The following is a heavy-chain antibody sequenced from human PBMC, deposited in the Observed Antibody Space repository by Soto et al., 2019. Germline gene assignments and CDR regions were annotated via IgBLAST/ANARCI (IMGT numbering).Heavy chain of an antibody. D-gene: IGHD5-12*01. V-gene: IGHV1-69*02. CDR3: ARGDSAYDHVRWFDP. Sequence: SVKVSCKASRGTFSSYTISWVRQAPGQGLEWMGRIIPILGIANYAQKFQGRVTITADKSTSTAYMELSSLRSEDTAVYYCARGDSAYDHVRWFDPWGQGPLITVS. J-gene: IGHJ5*02. CDR2: IIPILGIA. CDR1: RGTFSSYT.